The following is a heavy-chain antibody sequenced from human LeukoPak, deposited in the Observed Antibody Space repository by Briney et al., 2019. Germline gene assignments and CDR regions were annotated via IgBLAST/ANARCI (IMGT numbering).Heavy chain of an antibody. CDR1: GFTFDDYA. Sequence: GRSLRRYCATSGFTFDDYAMHWVRQAPGKGLGWVSGMSWHSGSIGFTDAVKSRFIISRDNAKHSLYLQMNSLRAEDTALYYCAKDLGAARDAFDIWGQGTMVTVSS. V-gene: IGHV3-9*01. CDR2: MSWHSGSI. CDR3: AKDLGAARDAFDI. D-gene: IGHD6-25*01. J-gene: IGHJ3*02.